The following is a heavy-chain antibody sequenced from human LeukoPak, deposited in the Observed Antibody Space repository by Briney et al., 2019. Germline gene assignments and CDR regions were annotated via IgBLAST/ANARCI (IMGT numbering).Heavy chain of an antibody. Sequence: SETLSLTCAVYGGSFSGYYWSWIRQPPGKALESVEEINHSGSTNYNPSLKSRVTISVDTSKNQFSLKLSSVTAADTAVYFCARGPPTDYYDSSGFYYVFDYWGQGTLVTVSS. CDR2: INHSGST. V-gene: IGHV4-34*01. CDR1: GGSFSGYY. J-gene: IGHJ4*02. D-gene: IGHD3-22*01. CDR3: ARGPPTDYYDSSGFYYVFDY.